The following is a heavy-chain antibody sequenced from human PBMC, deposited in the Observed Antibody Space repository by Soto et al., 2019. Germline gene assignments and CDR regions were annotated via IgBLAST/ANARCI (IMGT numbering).Heavy chain of an antibody. CDR3: AREGDGYTTYNWFDP. CDR1: GYTFTGYY. J-gene: IGHJ5*02. Sequence: ASVKVSCKASGYTFTGYYMHWVLQAPGQGLEWMGWINPNSGGTNYAQKFQGRVTMTRDTSISTAYMELSRLRSDDTAVYYCAREGDGYTTYNWFDPWGQGTLVTVSS. V-gene: IGHV1-2*02. CDR2: INPNSGGT. D-gene: IGHD5-12*01.